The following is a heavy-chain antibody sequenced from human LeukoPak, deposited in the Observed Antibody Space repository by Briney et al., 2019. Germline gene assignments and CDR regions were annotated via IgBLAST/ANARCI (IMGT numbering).Heavy chain of an antibody. CDR1: GYSISSGYY. CDR3: ARDGSLWFGESMGAFDI. CDR2: IYHSGST. V-gene: IGHV4-38-2*02. Sequence: SETLSLTCTVSGYSISSGYYWGWIRQPPGKGLEWIGSIYHSGSTYYNPSLKSRVTISVDTPKNQFSLKLSSVTAADTAVYYCARDGSLWFGESMGAFDIWGQGTMVTVSS. D-gene: IGHD3-10*01. J-gene: IGHJ3*02.